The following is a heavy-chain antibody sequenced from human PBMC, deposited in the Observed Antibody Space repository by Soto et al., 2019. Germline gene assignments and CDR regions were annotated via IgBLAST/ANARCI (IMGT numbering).Heavy chain of an antibody. V-gene: IGHV3-23*01. CDR3: AKRGSGSQFDY. CDR1: GFTFSSYA. Sequence: EVQLLESGGGLVQPGGSLRLSCAASGFTFSSYAMIWVRQAPGKGLEWVSVISGSGGSTYYADSVKGRFTISRDNSKNTPYLQMNSLRAEDTAVYYCAKRGSGSQFDYWGQGTLVTVSS. J-gene: IGHJ4*02. D-gene: IGHD1-26*01. CDR2: ISGSGGST.